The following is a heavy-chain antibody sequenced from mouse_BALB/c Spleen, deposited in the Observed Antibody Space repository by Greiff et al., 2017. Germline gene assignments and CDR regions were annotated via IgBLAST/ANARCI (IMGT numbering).Heavy chain of an antibody. D-gene: IGHD2-3*01. CDR3: ARFDGYYGAMDY. Sequence: VQLQQSGPELVKPGASVRISCKASGYTFTSYYIHWVKQRPGQGLEWIGWIYPGNVNTKYNEKFKGKATLTADKSSSTAYMQLSSLTSEDSAVYFCARFDGYYGAMDYWGQGTSVTVSS. V-gene: IGHV1S56*01. J-gene: IGHJ4*01. CDR1: GYTFTSYY. CDR2: IYPGNVNT.